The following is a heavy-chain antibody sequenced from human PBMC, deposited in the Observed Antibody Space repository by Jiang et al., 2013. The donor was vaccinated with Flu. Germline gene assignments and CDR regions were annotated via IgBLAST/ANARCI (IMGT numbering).Heavy chain of an antibody. Sequence: NYAQKLQGRVTMTTDTSTSTAYMELRSLRSDDTAVYYCARVSGGSFPDYWGQGTLVTVSS. J-gene: IGHJ4*02. CDR3: ARVSGGSFPDY. D-gene: IGHD2-15*01. V-gene: IGHV1-18*01.